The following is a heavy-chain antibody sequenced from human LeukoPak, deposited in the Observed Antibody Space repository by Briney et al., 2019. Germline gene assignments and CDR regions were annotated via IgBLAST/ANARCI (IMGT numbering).Heavy chain of an antibody. CDR1: GYPFSAHF. V-gene: IGHV7-4-1*02. D-gene: IGHD3-10*01. CDR3: VRGTPTPGMDY. Sequence: ASVNVSCTASGYPFSAHFLNWVRQAPGQGLEWMGNIDTTTGNPRYAQDFTGRFVFSLDTSVSTAYLQITSLKADDTAAYYCVRGTPTPGMDYWGQGTQVTVSS. J-gene: IGHJ4*02. CDR2: IDTTTGNP.